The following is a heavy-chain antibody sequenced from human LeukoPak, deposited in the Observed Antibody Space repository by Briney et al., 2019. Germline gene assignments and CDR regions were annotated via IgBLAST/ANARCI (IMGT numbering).Heavy chain of an antibody. V-gene: IGHV4-39*01. CDR2: IYYSGST. Sequence: NPSETLSLTCTVSAGSISSSSYYWGWIRQPPGKGLECIGSIYYSGSTYYNPSLKSRVTISVDTSKSQFSLKLSSVTAADTAIYYCARRSSGWYLDYWGQGILVTVSS. D-gene: IGHD6-19*01. CDR3: ARRSSGWYLDY. J-gene: IGHJ4*02. CDR1: AGSISSSSYY.